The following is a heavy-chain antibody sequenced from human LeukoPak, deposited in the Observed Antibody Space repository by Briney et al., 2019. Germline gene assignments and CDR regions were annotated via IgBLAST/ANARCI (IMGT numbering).Heavy chain of an antibody. D-gene: IGHD2-2*01. V-gene: IGHV1-18*01. CDR3: ARVHSYCSTTSCLDY. CDR1: GYTFTIYH. Sequence: ASVKVSCKASGYTFTIYHFSWVRQAPGQGLEWMGWISGYNGKTNYAQKFQGRVTMTTDTSTSTAYMELRSLRSDDTAVYYCARVHSYCSTTSCLDYWGQGTLVTVSS. CDR2: ISGYNGKT. J-gene: IGHJ4*02.